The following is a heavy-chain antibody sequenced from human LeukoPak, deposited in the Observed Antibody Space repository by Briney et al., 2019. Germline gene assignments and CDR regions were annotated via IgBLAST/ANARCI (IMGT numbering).Heavy chain of an antibody. CDR2: IRYDGNNK. D-gene: IGHD3-10*01. J-gene: IGHJ5*02. CDR3: ARDPVTMVRGVSTRWFDP. CDR1: GFTFSNYA. Sequence: GGSLRLSCAASGFTFSNYAMHWVRQTPGKGLEWVAFIRYDGNNKYYADSVKGRITISRDNAKNSLYLQMNSLRAEDTAVYYCARDPVTMVRGVSTRWFDPWGQGTLVTVSS. V-gene: IGHV3-30*02.